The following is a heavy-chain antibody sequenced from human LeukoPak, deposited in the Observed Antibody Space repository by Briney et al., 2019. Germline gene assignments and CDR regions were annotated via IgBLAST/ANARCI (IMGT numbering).Heavy chain of an antibody. J-gene: IGHJ6*02. Sequence: SETLSLTCTVSGGSISSYYWSWIRQPAGKGLERIGRIYTSGSTNYNPSLKSRVTMSVDTSKNQFSLKLSSVTAADTAVYYCARENVDTAMVGYYYYYGMDVWGQGTTVTVSS. D-gene: IGHD5-18*01. V-gene: IGHV4-4*07. CDR3: ARENVDTAMVGYYYYYGMDV. CDR2: IYTSGST. CDR1: GGSISSYY.